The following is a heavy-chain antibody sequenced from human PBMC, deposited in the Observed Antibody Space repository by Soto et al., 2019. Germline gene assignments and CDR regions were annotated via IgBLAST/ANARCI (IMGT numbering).Heavy chain of an antibody. V-gene: IGHV4-34*01. Sequence: SETLSLTCTVYGGSFSGYYLSWIRQPPGKGLEWIGEINHSGSTNYNPSLKSRVTISVDTSKNQFSLKLSSVTAADTAVYYCAKTSGNVDTAMDDEVSDYWGQGTLVTVSS. D-gene: IGHD5-18*01. CDR3: AKTSGNVDTAMDDEVSDY. CDR2: INHSGST. CDR1: GGSFSGYY. J-gene: IGHJ4*02.